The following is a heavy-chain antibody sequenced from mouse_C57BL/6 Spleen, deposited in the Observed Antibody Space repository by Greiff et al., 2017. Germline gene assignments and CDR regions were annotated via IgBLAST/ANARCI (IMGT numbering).Heavy chain of an antibody. J-gene: IGHJ2*01. D-gene: IGHD1-1*01. CDR1: GYTFTSYW. CDR2: IYPGSGST. Sequence: VQLQQPGAELVKPGASVKMSCKASGYTFTSYWITWVQQRPGQGLEWIGDIYPGSGSTNYTEKFKSKATLTVDTSSSTAYMQLSSLTSEDSAVYYCAISGYYYVSREDFDYWGQGPTLTVYS. CDR3: AISGYYYVSREDFDY. V-gene: IGHV1-55*01.